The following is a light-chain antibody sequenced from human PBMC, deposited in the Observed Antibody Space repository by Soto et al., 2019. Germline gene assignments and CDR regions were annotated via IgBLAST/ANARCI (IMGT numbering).Light chain of an antibody. CDR3: QQRSNWPPRIT. J-gene: IGKJ5*01. Sequence: DMEMTQSPATLSVSQGERASLSCAAIQSVSNYLAWYQQKPGQAPRLLIYDASNRATGIPARFSGSGSGTDFTLTISSLEPEDFAVYYCQQRSNWPPRITFGQGSRL. V-gene: IGKV3-11*01. CDR2: DAS. CDR1: QSVSNY.